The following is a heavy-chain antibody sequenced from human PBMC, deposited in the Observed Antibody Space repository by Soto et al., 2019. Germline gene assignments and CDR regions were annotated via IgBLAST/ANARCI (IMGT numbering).Heavy chain of an antibody. V-gene: IGHV4-31*03. J-gene: IGHJ3*02. D-gene: IGHD5-12*01. CDR2: IYYSGST. CDR1: GGSISSGGYY. CDR3: ARAGYSGYDRAVDI. Sequence: TLSLTCTVSGGSISSGGYYWSWIRQHPGKGLEWIGYIYYSGSTYYNPSLKSRVTISVDTSKNQFSLKLSSVTAADTAVYYCARAGYSGYDRAVDIWGQGTMVTVSS.